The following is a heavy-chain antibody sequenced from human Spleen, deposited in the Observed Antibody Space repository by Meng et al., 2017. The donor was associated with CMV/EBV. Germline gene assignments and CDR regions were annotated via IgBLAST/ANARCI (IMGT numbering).Heavy chain of an antibody. Sequence: GESLKISCAASGFSFSSYGMSWVRQAQGEGLEWVSAISGSGDVTYDRDSVKGRFTISRDNSKNTLYLQMNSLKVEDTAVYYCAIYVKYYYDSSGHDPSAWWGQGTLVTSPQ. J-gene: IGHJ4*02. CDR2: ISGSGDVT. CDR1: GFSFSSYG. V-gene: IGHV3-23*01. D-gene: IGHD3-22*01. CDR3: AIYVKYYYDSSGHDPSAW.